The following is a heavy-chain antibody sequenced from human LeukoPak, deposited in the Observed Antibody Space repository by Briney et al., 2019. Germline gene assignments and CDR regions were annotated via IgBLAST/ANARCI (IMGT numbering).Heavy chain of an antibody. Sequence: GGSLRLSCAASGFTFSSYAMSWVRQAPGKGLEWVSAISGSGGSTYYADSVKGRFTISRDNSKNTLYLQMNSLRAEDTAVCYCAKPTLDSSGLGYWGQGTLVTVSS. CDR2: ISGSGGST. CDR1: GFTFSSYA. J-gene: IGHJ4*02. D-gene: IGHD6-19*01. CDR3: AKPTLDSSGLGY. V-gene: IGHV3-23*01.